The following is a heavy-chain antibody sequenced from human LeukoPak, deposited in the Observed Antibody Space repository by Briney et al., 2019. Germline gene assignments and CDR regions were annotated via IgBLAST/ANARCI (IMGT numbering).Heavy chain of an antibody. CDR3: AKAGYSSGWYLEY. J-gene: IGHJ4*02. V-gene: IGHV3-30*02. Sequence: GGSLRLSCAASGFTFSSYGMHWVRQAPGKGLEWVAFIRCDGSNKYYADSVKGRFTISRDNSKNTLYLQVNSLRAEDTAVYYCAKAGYSSGWYLEYWGQGTLVTVSS. CDR2: IRCDGSNK. D-gene: IGHD6-19*01. CDR1: GFTFSSYG.